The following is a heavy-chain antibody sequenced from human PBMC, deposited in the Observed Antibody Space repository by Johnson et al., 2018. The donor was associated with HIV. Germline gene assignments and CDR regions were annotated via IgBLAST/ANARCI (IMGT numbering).Heavy chain of an antibody. D-gene: IGHD6-13*01. J-gene: IGHJ3*02. CDR3: AKSYSSSWYTDAFDI. CDR1: GVNFRPYP. CDR2: ISGSGGSK. Sequence: VQLVESGGGLVQPGVSLKLSCAASGVNFRPYPMTWVRQAPGKGLEWVSAISGSGGSKYYADSVKGRFTISRDNSKFTLSLHMNSLRAEDTAVYYCAKSYSSSWYTDAFDIWGQGTMVTVSS. V-gene: IGHV3-23*04.